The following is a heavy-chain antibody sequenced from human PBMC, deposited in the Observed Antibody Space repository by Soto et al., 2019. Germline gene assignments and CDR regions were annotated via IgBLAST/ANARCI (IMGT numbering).Heavy chain of an antibody. Sequence: QLQLQESGPGLVKPSETLSLTCTVSGGSIRSSRGYYWGWIRQTPGKGLEWIGSIDYSGSTYYYPSLKSRVTTSADTSKNQFSMKLSSVTAADTAVYYCARHNNGMDVWGQGTTVTV. CDR1: GGSIRSSRGYY. J-gene: IGHJ6*02. V-gene: IGHV4-39*01. CDR3: ARHNNGMDV. CDR2: IDYSGST.